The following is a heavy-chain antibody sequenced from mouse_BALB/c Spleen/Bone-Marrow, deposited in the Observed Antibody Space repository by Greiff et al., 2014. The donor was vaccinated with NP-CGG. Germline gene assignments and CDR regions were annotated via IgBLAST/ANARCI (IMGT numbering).Heavy chain of an antibody. V-gene: IGHV7-1*02. CDR3: ARDVGYGNYFVY. CDR2: SRNKAKYYTT. Sequence: EVMLVESGGGLVQPGNSLRLSCATSGFTFSDFYMEWVRQPPGKRLEWIAASRNKAKYYTTEYSASVKGRFIVSRDTSQSDLYLQMNALRAEDTAIYYCARDVGYGNYFVYWGQGTLVTVSA. J-gene: IGHJ3*01. CDR1: GFTFSDFY. D-gene: IGHD2-10*02.